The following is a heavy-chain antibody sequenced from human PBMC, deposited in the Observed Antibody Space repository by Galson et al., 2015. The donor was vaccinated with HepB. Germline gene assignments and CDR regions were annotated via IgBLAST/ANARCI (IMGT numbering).Heavy chain of an antibody. Sequence: LRLSCAASGFTFSDYYMSWIRQAPGKGLEWVSYISSSSSYTNYADSVKGRFTIPRDNAKNSLYLQMNSLRAEDTAVYYCARDLVEYCSSTSCYADAFDIWGQGTMVTVSS. D-gene: IGHD2-2*01. CDR1: GFTFSDYY. CDR3: ARDLVEYCSSTSCYADAFDI. CDR2: ISSSSSYT. V-gene: IGHV3-11*06. J-gene: IGHJ3*02.